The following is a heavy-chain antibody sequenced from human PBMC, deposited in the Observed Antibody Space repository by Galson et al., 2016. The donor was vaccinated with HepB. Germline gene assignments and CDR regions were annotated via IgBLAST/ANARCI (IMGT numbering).Heavy chain of an antibody. CDR2: IRSKANNYAT. CDR3: TSLTIFGVVTNY. Sequence: SLRLSCAASGFTFSSYWMSWVRQASGKGLEWVGRIRSKANNYATAYAASVKGRFTISRDDSKNTAYLQMNSLKTEDTAVYYCTSLTIFGVVTNYWGQGTLVTVSS. CDR1: GFTFSSYW. D-gene: IGHD3-3*01. J-gene: IGHJ4*02. V-gene: IGHV3-73*01.